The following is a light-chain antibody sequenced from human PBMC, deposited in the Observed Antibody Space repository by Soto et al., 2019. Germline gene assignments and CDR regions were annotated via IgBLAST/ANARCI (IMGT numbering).Light chain of an antibody. V-gene: IGLV1-44*01. CDR1: SSNIGRNT. Sequence: SVLSQPPSASGTPGQRVAISCSGSSSNIGRNTVNWYQQLPGTAPKLLIYDNNRRPSGVPDRFSGSKSGTSASLAISGLQSEDEADYYCAAWDDSLTGLNVFGTGTKLTVL. CDR3: AAWDDSLTGLNV. J-gene: IGLJ1*01. CDR2: DNN.